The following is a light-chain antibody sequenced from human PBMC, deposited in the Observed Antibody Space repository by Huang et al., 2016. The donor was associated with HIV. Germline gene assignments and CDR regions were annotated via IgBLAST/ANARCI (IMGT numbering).Light chain of an antibody. Sequence: EIVLTQSPGTLSLSPGERATLSCRASQSVSIYLDWYQQKPGQAPRLRIYGASTRVTGIPDRFSGGGSGTDFTLSISRLEPEDFAVYYCQQYERPPDTFGPGTKVNIK. CDR2: GAS. J-gene: IGKJ3*01. CDR1: QSVSIY. CDR3: QQYERPPDT. V-gene: IGKV3-20*01.